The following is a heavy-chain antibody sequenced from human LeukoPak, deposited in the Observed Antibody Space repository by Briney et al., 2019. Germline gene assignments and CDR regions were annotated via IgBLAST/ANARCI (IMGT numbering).Heavy chain of an antibody. CDR3: ARDDSKDGYSSSWYAG. CDR2: INPNSGGT. J-gene: IGHJ4*02. D-gene: IGHD6-13*01. Sequence: ASVKVSCKASGYTFTGCYMHWVRQAPGQGLEWMGWINPNSGGTNYAQKFQGRVTMTRDTSISTAYMELSRLRSDDTAVYYCARDDSKDGYSSSWYAGWGQGTLVTVSS. CDR1: GYTFTGCY. V-gene: IGHV1-2*02.